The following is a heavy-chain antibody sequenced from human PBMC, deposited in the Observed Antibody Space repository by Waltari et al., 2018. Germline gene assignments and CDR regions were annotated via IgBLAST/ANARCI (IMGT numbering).Heavy chain of an antibody. Sequence: QVQVQQWGAGLWKPSETLSITCAVYGGSFSGYSYTWFRQPPGKGLEWVGEINHSGNTKYNQSLKSRVTISLDTSKNHISLDLNSVTAADTAVYYCATSKLFGTSVEYWGQGTLVTVSS. CDR2: INHSGNT. CDR1: GGSFSGYS. CDR3: ATSKLFGTSVEY. D-gene: IGHD3-10*02. V-gene: IGHV4-34*02. J-gene: IGHJ4*02.